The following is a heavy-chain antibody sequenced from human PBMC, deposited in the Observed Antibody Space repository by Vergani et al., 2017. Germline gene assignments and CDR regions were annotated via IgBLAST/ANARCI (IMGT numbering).Heavy chain of an antibody. Sequence: EVQLVESGGGLVKPGGSLRLSCAASGFSFSNAWMTWVRQGPGKGLEWVGRIKSKTDGGTTDYAAPVKGRFTISRDDSKNTLYLQMNSLKTEDTAVYYCTTGAHGSGSYYYWGQGTLVTVSS. CDR1: GFSFSNAW. J-gene: IGHJ4*02. V-gene: IGHV3-15*01. CDR3: TTGAHGSGSYYY. D-gene: IGHD3-10*01. CDR2: IKSKTDGGTT.